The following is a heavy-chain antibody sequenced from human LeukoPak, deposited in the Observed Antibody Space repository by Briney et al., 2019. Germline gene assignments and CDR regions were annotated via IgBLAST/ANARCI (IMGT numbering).Heavy chain of an antibody. V-gene: IGHV3-23*01. CDR3: ARGGEILWFGELDY. Sequence: GGSLRLSCAASGFTFSSYAMSWVRQAPGKGLEWVSAISGSGGSTYYADSVKGRFTISRDNSKNTLYLQMNSLRAEDTAVYYCARGGEILWFGELDYWGQGTLVTVSS. CDR1: GFTFSSYA. CDR2: ISGSGGST. D-gene: IGHD3-10*01. J-gene: IGHJ4*02.